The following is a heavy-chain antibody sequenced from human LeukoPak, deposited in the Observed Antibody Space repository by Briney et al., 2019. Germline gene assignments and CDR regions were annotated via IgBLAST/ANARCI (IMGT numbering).Heavy chain of an antibody. CDR3: ARSIITRY. D-gene: IGHD3-22*01. J-gene: IGHJ4*02. Sequence: GGSLRLSCAASGFTFSSYAMHWVRQAPGKGLEWVAVISYDGSNKYYADSVKGRFTISRDNSKNTLYLQMHSLRAEDTAVYYCARSIITRYWGQGTLVTDSS. CDR1: GFTFSSYA. V-gene: IGHV3-30*04. CDR2: ISYDGSNK.